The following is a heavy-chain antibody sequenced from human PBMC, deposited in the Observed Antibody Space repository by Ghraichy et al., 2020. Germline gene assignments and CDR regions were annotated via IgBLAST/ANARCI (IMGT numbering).Heavy chain of an antibody. Sequence: GESLNISCAASGFTFNSYIINWVRQAPGKGLDWVAVISYDGSNKYYADSVKGRFTISRDNSKNTLYLQMNSLRGEDTAVYYCARYESPRIMIFGLVTYGLDVWGQGTTVTVSS. CDR3: ARYESPRIMIFGLVTYGLDV. CDR1: GFTFNSYI. D-gene: IGHD3/OR15-3a*01. CDR2: ISYDGSNK. V-gene: IGHV3-30*04. J-gene: IGHJ6*02.